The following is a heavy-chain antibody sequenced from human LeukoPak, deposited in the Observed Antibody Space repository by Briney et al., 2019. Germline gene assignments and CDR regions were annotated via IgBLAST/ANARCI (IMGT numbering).Heavy chain of an antibody. CDR1: GGSISSGSYY. D-gene: IGHD6-13*01. CDR2: IYYSGST. J-gene: IGHJ5*02. Sequence: SETLSLTCTVSGGSISSGSYYSGWIRQPPGKGLEWIGSIYYSGSTYYNPSLKSRVTISVDTSKNQFSLKLSPVTAADTAVYYCARVIAAAGSLDWFDPWGQGTLVTVSS. V-gene: IGHV4-39*01. CDR3: ARVIAAAGSLDWFDP.